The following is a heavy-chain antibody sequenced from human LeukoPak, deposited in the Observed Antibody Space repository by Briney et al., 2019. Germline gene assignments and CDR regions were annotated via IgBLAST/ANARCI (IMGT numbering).Heavy chain of an antibody. D-gene: IGHD3-3*01. CDR2: IYYSGST. Sequence: PSETLSLTCTVSGGSISSSSYYWGWIRQPPGKGLEWIGSIYYSGSTYYNPSLKSRVTISVDTSKNQFSLKLSSVTAADTAVYYCARQWGHCDFWSGYQYYFDYWGQGTLVTVSS. V-gene: IGHV4-39*01. CDR1: GGSISSSSYY. J-gene: IGHJ4*02. CDR3: ARQWGHCDFWSGYQYYFDY.